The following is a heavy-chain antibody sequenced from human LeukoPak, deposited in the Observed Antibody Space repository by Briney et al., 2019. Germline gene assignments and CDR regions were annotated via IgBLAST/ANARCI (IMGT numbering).Heavy chain of an antibody. V-gene: IGHV4-38-2*02. Sequence: PSETLSLTCTVSGYSISSGYYWGWIRQPPGKGLEWIGSIYHSGSTYYNPSLKSRVTISVDTSKNQFSLKLSSVTAADTAVYYCARSRGVYDAFDIWGQGTMVTVSS. CDR2: IYHSGST. CDR1: GYSISSGYY. D-gene: IGHD6-13*01. CDR3: ARSRGVYDAFDI. J-gene: IGHJ3*02.